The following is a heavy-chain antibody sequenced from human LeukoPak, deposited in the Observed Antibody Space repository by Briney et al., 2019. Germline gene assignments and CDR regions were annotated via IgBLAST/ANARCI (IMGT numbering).Heavy chain of an antibody. Sequence: QPGGSLRLSCAASGFTFSSYAMHWVRQAPGKGLEWVAVISYDGSNKYYADSVKGRFTISRDNSKNTLYLQMNSLRAEDTAVYYCAASGYDIFYYYYYGMDVWGQGTTVTVSS. V-gene: IGHV3-30-3*01. CDR3: AASGYDIFYYYYYGMDV. J-gene: IGHJ6*02. CDR2: ISYDGSNK. CDR1: GFTFSSYA. D-gene: IGHD5-12*01.